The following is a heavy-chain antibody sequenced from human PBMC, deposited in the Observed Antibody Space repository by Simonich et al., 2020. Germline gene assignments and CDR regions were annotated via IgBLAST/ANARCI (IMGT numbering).Heavy chain of an antibody. Sequence: EVQLVESGGGLVKPGGSLILSCAASGFTFSSSSMNWVRQAPGKGLEWVSSISSSSSYIYYADSEKGRFTISRDNAKNSLYLQMNSLRAEDTAVYYCARWIAVAGTGAYGMDVWGQGTTVTVSS. V-gene: IGHV3-21*01. D-gene: IGHD6-19*01. J-gene: IGHJ6*02. CDR2: ISSSSSYI. CDR1: GFTFSSSS. CDR3: ARWIAVAGTGAYGMDV.